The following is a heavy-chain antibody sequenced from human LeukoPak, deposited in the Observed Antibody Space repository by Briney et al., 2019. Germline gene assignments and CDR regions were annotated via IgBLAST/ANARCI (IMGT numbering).Heavy chain of an antibody. CDR1: GYTFTSYG. J-gene: IGHJ4*02. D-gene: IGHD4-17*01. CDR2: TSAYNGHT. V-gene: IGHV1-18*01. Sequence: ASVKVSCKASGYTFTSYGISWVRQAPGQGLEWMGWTSAYNGHTNYAQKFQGRVTMTEDTSTDTAYMELSSLRSEDTAVYYCATIHGDYLEWGQGTLVTVSS. CDR3: ATIHGDYLE.